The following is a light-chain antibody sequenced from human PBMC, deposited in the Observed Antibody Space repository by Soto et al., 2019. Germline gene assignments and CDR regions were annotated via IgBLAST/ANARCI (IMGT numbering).Light chain of an antibody. CDR1: QSVSSSY. V-gene: IGKV3-20*01. CDR2: RES. J-gene: IGKJ2*01. Sequence: EIVLTQSPGTLSLSPGERATLSCRASQSVSSSYLAWYQQKPGQAPRLLIYRESSRATRIPDRFSGSGSGTDFTLTISRLEPEDFAVYYCQQYGSSPLYTFGQGTKLEIK. CDR3: QQYGSSPLYT.